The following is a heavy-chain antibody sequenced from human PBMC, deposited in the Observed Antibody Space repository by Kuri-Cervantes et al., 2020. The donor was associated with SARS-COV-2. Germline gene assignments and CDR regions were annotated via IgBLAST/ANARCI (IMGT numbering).Heavy chain of an antibody. D-gene: IGHD2-15*01. CDR1: GFTFGDYA. V-gene: IGHV3-23*01. CDR2: ISGSGGST. Sequence: GESLKISCTASGFTFGDYAMSWVRQAPGKGLEWVSAISGSGGSTYYADSVKGRFTISRDNSKNTLYLQMNSLRAEDTAVYYCARSLVVVVAASDYWGQGTLVTVSS. CDR3: ARSLVVVVAASDY. J-gene: IGHJ4*02.